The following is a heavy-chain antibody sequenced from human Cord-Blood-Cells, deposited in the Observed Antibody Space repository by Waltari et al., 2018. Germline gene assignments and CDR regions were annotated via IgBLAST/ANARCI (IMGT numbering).Heavy chain of an antibody. CDR2: INYSGST. CDR1: GGSISSSSYY. CDR3: ARHPLWFGELLGWFDP. D-gene: IGHD3-10*01. Sequence: QLQLQESDPGLVKPSETLSLTCTVSGGSISSSSYYWGWIRQPPGEGLEWIGSINYSGSTRYNPSLKGWGTRSVDTSKNQFTLKRGSVTAADTAVYYCARHPLWFGELLGWFDPWGQGTLVTVSS. V-gene: IGHV4-39*01. J-gene: IGHJ5*02.